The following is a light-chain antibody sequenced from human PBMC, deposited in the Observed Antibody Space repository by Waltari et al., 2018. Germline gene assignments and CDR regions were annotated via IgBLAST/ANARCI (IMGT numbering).Light chain of an antibody. CDR3: NSVTSSSTVV. Sequence: QSALTQPASVSGSPGQSLTISCTGTSTDVGGYNYVPWYQQHPGKAPKLMIYDLRNRPSGGLNRFAGSKSGNAADLTISGLQGEDVAEYYSNSVTSSSTVVFGGGTTLSVL. CDR1: STDVGGYNY. CDR2: DLR. V-gene: IGLV2-14*03. J-gene: IGLJ3*02.